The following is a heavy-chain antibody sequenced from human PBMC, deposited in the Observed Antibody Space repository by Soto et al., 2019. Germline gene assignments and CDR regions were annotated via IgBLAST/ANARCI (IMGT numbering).Heavy chain of an antibody. CDR2: ISGSSNTK. Sequence: PGGSLRLSCAASGFTFSTYSMNWVRQAPGKGLEWVSYISGSSNTKYYADSVKGRFTISRDNAKNSLYLQMNSLRDEDTAVYYCARDQGEYIVATIGYDYWGQGTLVTVSS. J-gene: IGHJ4*02. CDR3: ARDQGEYIVATIGYDY. V-gene: IGHV3-48*02. CDR1: GFTFSTYS. D-gene: IGHD5-12*01.